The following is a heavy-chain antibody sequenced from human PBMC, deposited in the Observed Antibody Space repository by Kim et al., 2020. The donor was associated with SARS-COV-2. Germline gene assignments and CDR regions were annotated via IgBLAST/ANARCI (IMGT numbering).Heavy chain of an antibody. V-gene: IGHV1-2*05. J-gene: IGHJ5*02. Sequence: ASVKVSCKASGYTFTGYYMHWVRQAPGQGLEWMGRINPNSGGTNYAQKFQGRVTMTRATSISTAYMALSGLRSDDTGVYYCARCCIAVAGTGWFDPWGQGTRVTVSS. D-gene: IGHD6-19*01. CDR2: INPNSGGT. CDR1: GYTFTGYY. CDR3: ARCCIAVAGTGWFDP.